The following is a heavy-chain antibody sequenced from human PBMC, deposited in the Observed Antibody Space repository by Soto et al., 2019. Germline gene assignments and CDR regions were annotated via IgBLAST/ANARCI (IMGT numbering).Heavy chain of an antibody. CDR3: ARDRVTGYYIELDY. CDR1: GFTFSSYA. D-gene: IGHD3-9*01. CDR2: ISYDGSNK. J-gene: IGHJ4*02. V-gene: IGHV3-30-3*01. Sequence: QVQLVESGGGVVQPGRSLRLSCAASGFTFSSYAMHWVSQAPGKGLEWVAVISYDGSNKYYADSVKGRFTISRDNSKNTLYLQMNSLSAEDTAVYYCARDRVTGYYIELDYWGQGTLVTVSS.